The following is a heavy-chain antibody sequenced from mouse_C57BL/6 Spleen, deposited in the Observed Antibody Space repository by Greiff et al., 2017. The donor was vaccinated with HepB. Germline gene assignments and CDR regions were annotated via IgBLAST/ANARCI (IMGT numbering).Heavy chain of an antibody. D-gene: IGHD4-1*01. V-gene: IGHV1-64*01. Sequence: QVQLQQPGAELVKPGAPVKLSCKASGYTFTSYWMHWVKQRPGQGLEWIGMIHPNSGSTNYNEKFKSKATLTVDKSSSTAYMQLSSLTSEDSAVYYCARNWDWYFGVWGTGTTVTVSS. CDR3: ARNWDWYFGV. CDR1: GYTFTSYW. CDR2: IHPNSGST. J-gene: IGHJ1*03.